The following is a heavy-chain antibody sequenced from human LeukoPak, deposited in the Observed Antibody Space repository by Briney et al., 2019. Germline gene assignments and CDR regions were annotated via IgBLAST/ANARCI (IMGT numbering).Heavy chain of an antibody. CDR3: ATADRGSSGWYRDAFDI. J-gene: IGHJ3*02. CDR1: GGSISSYY. CDR2: IYYSGST. V-gene: IGHV4-59*08. Sequence: PSETLSLTCTVSGGSISSYYWSWIRQPPGKGLEWIGYIYYSGSTNYNPSLKSRVTISVDTSKNQFSLKLSSVTAADTAVYYCATADRGSSGWYRDAFDIWGQGTMVTVSS. D-gene: IGHD6-19*01.